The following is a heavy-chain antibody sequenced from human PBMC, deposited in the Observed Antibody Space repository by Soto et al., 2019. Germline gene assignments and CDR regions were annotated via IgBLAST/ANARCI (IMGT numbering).Heavy chain of an antibody. CDR2: IYPGDSDT. Sequence: GESLKISCEGSGYSFTNYWIGWVRQMSGKGLEWMGVIYPGDSDTRYSPSFQGQVTISADKSISTAYLQWSSLKASDTAMYYCARHKKHYYGSGSYYDYYYYNMDVWGKGTTVTVSS. D-gene: IGHD3-10*01. J-gene: IGHJ6*03. CDR1: GYSFTNYW. CDR3: ARHKKHYYGSGSYYDYYYYNMDV. V-gene: IGHV5-51*01.